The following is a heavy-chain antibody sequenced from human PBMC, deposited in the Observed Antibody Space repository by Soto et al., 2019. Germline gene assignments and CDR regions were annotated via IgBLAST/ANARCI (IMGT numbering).Heavy chain of an antibody. V-gene: IGHV3-23*01. D-gene: IGHD2-8*01. CDR1: GFTFSNYA. J-gene: IGHJ4*02. CDR3: AYCTNGEWCHEKH. Sequence: GGSLRLSCAASGFTFSNYAMSWVRQAPGKGLEWVSTISGRGRGTYYADSVKGRFTISRDNSKNMLYLQMNSLRVEDTAIYYCAYCTNGEWCHEKHWGQGALVTVSS. CDR2: ISGRGRGT.